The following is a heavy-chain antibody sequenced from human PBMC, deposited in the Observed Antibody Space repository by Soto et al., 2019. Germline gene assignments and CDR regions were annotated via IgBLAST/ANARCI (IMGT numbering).Heavy chain of an antibody. D-gene: IGHD1-26*01. CDR2: ISATGGLT. CDR1: GLSFSTFA. V-gene: IGHV3-23*01. Sequence: EVHLLESGGGLVQPGGSLRLSCAASGLSFSTFAMNWVRQAPGKGLEWVSGISATGGLTYYADSVKGRFTISRDNSKNVLYLQINSVSPDDTALYYCAREIGAPRGWFDSWGQGTLVTVSS. J-gene: IGHJ5*01. CDR3: AREIGAPRGWFDS.